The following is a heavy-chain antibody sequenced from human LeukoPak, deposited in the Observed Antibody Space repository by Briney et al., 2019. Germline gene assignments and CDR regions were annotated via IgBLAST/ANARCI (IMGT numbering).Heavy chain of an antibody. Sequence: PSETLSLTCTVSGGSISSRSYSWGWIRLPPGKGLEWIVSVYNSGSTYFSPSLKSRVTTLVDTSKNEFSLKLSSVTAADTAVYYCVRGSSGYYYRADYYYYMDVWGKGTTVTVSS. V-gene: IGHV4-39*07. CDR2: VYNSGST. J-gene: IGHJ6*03. CDR1: GGSISSRSYS. D-gene: IGHD3-22*01. CDR3: VRGSSGYYYRADYYYYMDV.